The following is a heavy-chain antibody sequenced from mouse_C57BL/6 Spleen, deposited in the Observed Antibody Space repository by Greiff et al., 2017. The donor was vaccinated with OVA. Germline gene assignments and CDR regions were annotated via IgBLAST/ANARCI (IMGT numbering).Heavy chain of an antibody. CDR1: GFTFSDYY. Sequence: EVKLVESEGGLVQPGSSMKLSCTASGFTFSDYYMAWVRQVPEKGLEWVANINYDGSSTYYLDSLKSRFIISRDNAKNILYLQMSSLKSEDTATYYCARVYGAHYFDYWGQGTTLTVSS. CDR2: INYDGSST. D-gene: IGHD1-1*01. V-gene: IGHV5-16*01. CDR3: ARVYGAHYFDY. J-gene: IGHJ2*01.